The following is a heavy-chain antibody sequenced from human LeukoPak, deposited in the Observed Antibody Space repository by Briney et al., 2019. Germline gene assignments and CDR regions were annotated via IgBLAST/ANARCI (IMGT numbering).Heavy chain of an antibody. D-gene: IGHD1-26*01. Sequence: SETLSLTCTVSGVSMSSYYWSCLRQPPGKGLEGIGYIYTSGSTNYNPSLQRRVTISVDTSKNQFSLKLSSVTAADTAVYYCAIRGGSYSANYYYYYMDVWGKGTTVTVSS. CDR1: GVSMSSYY. V-gene: IGHV4-4*09. CDR3: AIRGGSYSANYYYYYMDV. J-gene: IGHJ6*03. CDR2: IYTSGST.